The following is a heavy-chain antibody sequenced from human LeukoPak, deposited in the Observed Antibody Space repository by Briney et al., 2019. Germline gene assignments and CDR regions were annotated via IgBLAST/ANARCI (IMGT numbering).Heavy chain of an antibody. Sequence: GSLRLSCAASGFTFSSYGMHWVRQAPGKGLEWVAFIRYDGSNKYYADSVKGRFTISRDNAKNSLYLQMNSLRAEDTAVYYCARGSSPIFGVVTSQDAFDIWGQGTMVTVSS. CDR3: ARGSSPIFGVVTSQDAFDI. J-gene: IGHJ3*02. CDR2: IRYDGSNK. V-gene: IGHV3-30*02. CDR1: GFTFSSYG. D-gene: IGHD3-3*01.